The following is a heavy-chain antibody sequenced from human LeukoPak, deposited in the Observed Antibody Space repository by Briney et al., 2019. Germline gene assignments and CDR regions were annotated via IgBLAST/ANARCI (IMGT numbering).Heavy chain of an antibody. CDR1: GYTFTSYG. CDR3: ARYYYDSSGYYWNYYYYYYMDV. V-gene: IGHV1-18*01. J-gene: IGHJ6*03. CDR2: ISAYNGNT. Sequence: AASVKVSCKASGYTFTSYGISWVRQAPGQGLEWMGWISAYNGNTNYAQKLQGRVTMTTDTSTSTAYMELRSLRSDDTAVYYCARYYYDSSGYYWNYYYYYYMDVWGKGTTVTVSS. D-gene: IGHD3-22*01.